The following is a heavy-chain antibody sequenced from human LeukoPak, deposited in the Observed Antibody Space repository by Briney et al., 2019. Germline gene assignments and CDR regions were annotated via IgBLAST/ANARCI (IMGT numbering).Heavy chain of an antibody. V-gene: IGHV4-4*02. D-gene: IGHD3-22*01. CDR2: IYHSGST. Sequence: SGTLSLTCAVSGDSISSSNWWSWVRQPPGKGLEWIGEIYHSGSTNYNPSLKSRVTISVDKSKNQVSLKLSSVTAADTAVYYCARRPRPYYYDSSGYYSPRGYWGQGTLVTVSS. CDR1: GDSISSSNW. CDR3: ARRPRPYYYDSSGYYSPRGY. J-gene: IGHJ4*02.